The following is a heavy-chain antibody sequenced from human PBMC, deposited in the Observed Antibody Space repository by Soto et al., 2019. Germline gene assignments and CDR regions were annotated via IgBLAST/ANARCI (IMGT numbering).Heavy chain of an antibody. CDR2: ISSSSSNI. CDR1: EFTFSSYC. J-gene: IGHJ4*02. Sequence: SGGPLRVCSAASEFTFSSYCMHWVRQAPGKGLEWVSSISSSSSNIYYADSVKGRFTISRDNAKNSLYLQMNSLRAEDTAVYYCARDPTGYWGQGTLVTVSS. CDR3: ARDPTGY. V-gene: IGHV3-21*01.